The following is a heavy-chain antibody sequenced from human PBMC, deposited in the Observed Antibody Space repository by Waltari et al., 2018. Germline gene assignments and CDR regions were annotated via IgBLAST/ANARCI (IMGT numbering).Heavy chain of an antibody. Sequence: QVQLQESGPGLVKPSETLSLTCAVSGDSITSASYWGWIRQPPGKGLEWIGYVYHFGGSSYNPSLKSRVTMSVDTSKRQFSLNLSSVTAADTAVYYCARHESAHYGGFDSWGRGTLVTVS. J-gene: IGHJ4*02. CDR3: ARHESAHYGGFDS. CDR2: VYHFGGS. CDR1: GDSITSASY. V-gene: IGHV4-38-2*01. D-gene: IGHD4-17*01.